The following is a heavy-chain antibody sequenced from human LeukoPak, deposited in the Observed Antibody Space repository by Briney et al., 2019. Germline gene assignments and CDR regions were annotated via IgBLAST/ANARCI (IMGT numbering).Heavy chain of an antibody. D-gene: IGHD2-15*01. Sequence: GGSLRLSCAASGFTFSDYYMSWIRQAPGKGLEWVSYISSSGSTIYYADSVKGRFTISRDNAKNSLYLQMNSLRAEDTAVYYCARDAQIDCSGGSCYVFDYWGQGTLVTVSS. J-gene: IGHJ4*02. CDR3: ARDAQIDCSGGSCYVFDY. CDR1: GFTFSDYY. V-gene: IGHV3-11*01. CDR2: ISSSGSTI.